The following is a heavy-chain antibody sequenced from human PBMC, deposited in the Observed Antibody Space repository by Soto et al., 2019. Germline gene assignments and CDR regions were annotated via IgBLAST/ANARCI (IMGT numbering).Heavy chain of an antibody. D-gene: IGHD5-12*01. CDR1: GGSISSYY. J-gene: IGHJ3*02. V-gene: IGHV4-59*01. CDR3: ARDRGYGGNSDAFDI. CDR2: IYYSGST. Sequence: SATLSLTCTVSGGSISSYYWSWIRQPPGKGLEWIGYIYYSGSTNYNPSLKSRVTISVDTSKNQFSLKLSSVTAADTAVYYCARDRGYGGNSDAFDIWGQGTMVTVSS.